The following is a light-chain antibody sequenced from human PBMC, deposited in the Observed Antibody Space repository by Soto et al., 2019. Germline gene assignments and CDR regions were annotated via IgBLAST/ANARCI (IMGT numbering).Light chain of an antibody. CDR3: QQRSNCPST. CDR1: QSVSSY. J-gene: IGKJ4*01. CDR2: DAS. V-gene: IGKV3-11*01. Sequence: EIVLTQSPATLPLSPGDRATLSCRASQSVSSYLAWYQQKPGQAPGLLIYDASNRADRIPARFSGSGSGTDFTLTLTSIEPEDYAVYYWQQRSNCPSTFGGGTKVEI.